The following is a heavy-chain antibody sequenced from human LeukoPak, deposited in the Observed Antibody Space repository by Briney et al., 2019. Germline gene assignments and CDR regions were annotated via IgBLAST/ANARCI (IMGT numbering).Heavy chain of an antibody. CDR1: GDSITSGSYY. J-gene: IGHJ5*02. V-gene: IGHV4-39*07. CDR3: ARAPMRVGVENWFDP. Sequence: SETLSLTCTVSGDSITSGSYYWGWIRQTPGKGLEWIGNIYSTGTTSYNPSVKSRVTMSVDTSKNQFSLKLSSVTAADTAVYYCARAPMRVGVENWFDPWGQGALVTVSS. D-gene: IGHD3-16*01. CDR2: IYSTGTT.